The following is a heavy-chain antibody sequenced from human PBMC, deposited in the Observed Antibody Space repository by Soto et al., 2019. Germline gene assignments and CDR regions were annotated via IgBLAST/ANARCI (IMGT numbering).Heavy chain of an antibody. CDR2: IKQDGSEK. CDR3: ARGKGYCSGGSCYSGGSYYYYYMDV. D-gene: IGHD2-15*01. Sequence: GGSLRLSCAASGFTFSSYWMSWVRQAPGKGLEWLANIKQDGSEKYYVDSVKGRFTISRDNAKNSLYLQMNSLRAEDTAVYYCARGKGYCSGGSCYSGGSYYYYYMDVWGKGTTVTVSS. V-gene: IGHV3-7*01. CDR1: GFTFSSYW. J-gene: IGHJ6*03.